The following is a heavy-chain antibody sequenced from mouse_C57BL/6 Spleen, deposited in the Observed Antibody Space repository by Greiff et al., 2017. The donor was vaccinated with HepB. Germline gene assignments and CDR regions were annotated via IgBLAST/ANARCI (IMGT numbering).Heavy chain of an antibody. CDR3: ACYSNYGDYFDY. J-gene: IGHJ2*01. CDR2: IYPRSGNT. CDR1: GYTFTSYG. D-gene: IGHD2-5*01. V-gene: IGHV1-81*01. Sequence: VNVVESGAELARPGASVKLSCKASGYTFTSYGISWVKQRTGQGLEWIGEIYPRSGNTYYNEKFKGKATLTADKSSSTAYMELRSLTSEDSAVYFCACYSNYGDYFDYWGQGTTLTVSS.